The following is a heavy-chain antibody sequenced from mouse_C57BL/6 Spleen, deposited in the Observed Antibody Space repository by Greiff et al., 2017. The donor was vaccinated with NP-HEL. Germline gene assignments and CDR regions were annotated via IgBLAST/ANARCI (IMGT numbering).Heavy chain of an antibody. CDR3: ARWDDRFAY. D-gene: IGHD4-1*01. V-gene: IGHV1-59*01. CDR1: GYTFTSYW. CDR2: IDPSDSYT. J-gene: IGHJ3*01. Sequence: QVQLKQSGAELVRPGTSVKLSCKASGYTFTSYWMHWVKQRPGQGLEWIGVIDPSDSYTNYNQKFKGKATLTVDTSSSTAYMQLSSLASEDSAVYYCARWDDRFAYWGQGTLVTVSA.